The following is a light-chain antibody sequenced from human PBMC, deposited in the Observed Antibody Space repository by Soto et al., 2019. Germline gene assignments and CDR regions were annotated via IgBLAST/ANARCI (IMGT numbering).Light chain of an antibody. CDR1: QSVSSW. CDR2: AAS. CDR3: QHYNSYSEA. V-gene: IGKV1-5*01. Sequence: DIQMTQSPSTLSASVGDRVTITCRASQSVSSWLAWFQQKPGKAPKLLIYAASSLQSGVPSRFSGSGSGTDFTLTISSLQTDEFATYDCQHYNSYSEAVGQGTKGEIK. J-gene: IGKJ1*01.